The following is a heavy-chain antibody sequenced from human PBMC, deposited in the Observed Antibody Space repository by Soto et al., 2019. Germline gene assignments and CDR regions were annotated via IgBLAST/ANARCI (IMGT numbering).Heavy chain of an antibody. J-gene: IGHJ4*02. D-gene: IGHD1-1*01. V-gene: IGHV3-23*01. CDR1: GFTSSNSA. Sequence: GGSLRLSCAASGFTSSNSAMTWVRQAPAKGLEWVSTIRDSDSGGSTFYADSVKGRFTISRDDSKNTLYLQMSSLRAEDTAMYYCAHTTSEFGYWGQGTLVTVSS. CDR3: AHTTSEFGY. CDR2: IRDSDSGGST.